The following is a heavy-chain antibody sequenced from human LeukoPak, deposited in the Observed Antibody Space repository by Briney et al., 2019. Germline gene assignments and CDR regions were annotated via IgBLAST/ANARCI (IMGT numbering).Heavy chain of an antibody. CDR1: GFTFSSYG. J-gene: IGHJ4*02. Sequence: PGGSLRLSCAASGFTFSSYGMHWVRQAPGKGLEWVAFIRYDGTNKYYADSVKGRFTISRDNSKNTMYLQMNSLRAEDPAVYFCATGRDTAMVRLDYWGQGTLVTVSS. CDR2: IRYDGTNK. D-gene: IGHD5-18*01. CDR3: ATGRDTAMVRLDY. V-gene: IGHV3-30*02.